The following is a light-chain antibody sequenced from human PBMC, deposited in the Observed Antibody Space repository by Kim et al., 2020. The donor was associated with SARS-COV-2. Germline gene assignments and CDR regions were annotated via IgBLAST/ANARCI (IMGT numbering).Light chain of an antibody. J-gene: IGKJ4*01. CDR3: QQYYTYPFT. CDR1: QGISSS. Sequence: AIRMTQSPSSLSASTGDRVTITCRASQGISSSLAWYQQTPGKAPKLLIYAASTLQSGVPSRFNGSGSATDFTLTISCLQSEDFATYYCQQYYTYPFTFGGGTKVEI. V-gene: IGKV1-8*01. CDR2: AAS.